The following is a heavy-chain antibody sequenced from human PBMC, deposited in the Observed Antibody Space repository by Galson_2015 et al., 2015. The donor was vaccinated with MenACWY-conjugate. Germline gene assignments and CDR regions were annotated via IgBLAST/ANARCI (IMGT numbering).Heavy chain of an antibody. D-gene: IGHD3-22*01. J-gene: IGHJ4*02. CDR3: AKDCSDSYDSSGYSYGS. Sequence: SLRLSCAASGFTFSSYAMSWVRQAPGKGLEWVSAISGSGGSTYYANSEKGRFTISRHNSKNTLYLQMNSQRAEDTAVYYCAKDCSDSYDSSGYSYGSWGQGTLVTVSS. V-gene: IGHV3-23*01. CDR2: ISGSGGST. CDR1: GFTFSSYA.